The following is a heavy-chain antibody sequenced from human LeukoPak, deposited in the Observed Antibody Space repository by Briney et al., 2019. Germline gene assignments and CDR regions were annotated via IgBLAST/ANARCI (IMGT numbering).Heavy chain of an antibody. CDR1: GYTFTSYG. V-gene: IGHV1-18*01. CDR2: ISGYNGNT. D-gene: IGHD2-15*01. CDR3: ARAASDCSGGSCYSYYYYYGMDV. Sequence: ASVKVSCKASGYTFTSYGISWVRQAPGQGLEWMGWISGYNGNTNYAQKLQGRVTMTTDTSTSTAYMELSSLRSEDTAVYYCARAASDCSGGSCYSYYYYYGMDVWGQGTTVTVSS. J-gene: IGHJ6*02.